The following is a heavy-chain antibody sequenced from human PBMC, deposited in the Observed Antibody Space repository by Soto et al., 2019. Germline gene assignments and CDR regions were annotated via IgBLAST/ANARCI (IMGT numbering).Heavy chain of an antibody. CDR3: ARDRYSYYDFWSGYSTQFDY. J-gene: IGHJ4*02. Sequence: GGSLRLSCAASGFTFSSYWMSWVRQAPGKGLEWVANIKQDGSEKYYVDSVKGRFTISRDNAKNSLYLQMNSLRAEDTAVYYCARDRYSYYDFWSGYSTQFDYWGQGTLVTVSS. V-gene: IGHV3-7*01. CDR1: GFTFSSYW. CDR2: IKQDGSEK. D-gene: IGHD3-3*01.